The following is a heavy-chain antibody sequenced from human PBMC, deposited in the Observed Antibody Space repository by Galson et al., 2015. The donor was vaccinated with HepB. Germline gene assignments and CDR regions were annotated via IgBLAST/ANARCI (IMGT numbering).Heavy chain of an antibody. CDR2: ISSNGGST. J-gene: IGHJ5*02. CDR3: LGCSTSCYLVH. D-gene: IGHD2-2*01. V-gene: IGHV3-64D*06. CDR1: GFTFSSYG. Sequence: SLRLSCAASGFTFSSYGMHWVRQAPGKGLEYVSAISSNGGSTYYADSVKGRFTISRDNSKNTLYLQMSSLRAEDTAVYYCLGCSTSCYLVHWGQGTLVTVSS.